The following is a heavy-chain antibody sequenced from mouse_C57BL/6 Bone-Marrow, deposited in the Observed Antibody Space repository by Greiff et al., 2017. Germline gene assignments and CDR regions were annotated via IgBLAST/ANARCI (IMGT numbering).Heavy chain of an antibody. CDR2: FHPYNDDT. J-gene: IGHJ2*01. V-gene: IGHV1-47*01. CDR1: GYTFTTYP. Sequence: QVQLKESGAELVKPGASVKMSCKASGYTFTTYPIEWMKQNHGKSLEWIGNFHPYNDDTKYNEKFKGKATLTVEKSSSTVYLELSRLTTNDSAVYYGARGGNNGGYYFDYWGQGTTLTVSS. CDR3: ARGGNNGGYYFDY. D-gene: IGHD1-1*02.